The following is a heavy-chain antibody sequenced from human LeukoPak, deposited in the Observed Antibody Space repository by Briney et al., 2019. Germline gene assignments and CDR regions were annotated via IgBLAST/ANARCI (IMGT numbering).Heavy chain of an antibody. J-gene: IGHJ4*02. CDR2: IYHGESDT. D-gene: IGHD5-18*01. CDR3: ARLRTAMDPFDY. Sequence: GESLRFSCRGSGYSFPGSLCAWWGQMPGKGLEGMEIIYHGESDTQYSPSLQGQVSISAEKSISAAYLQWSSLKGSDTAMYYCARLRTAMDPFDYWGQGILVTVSS. V-gene: IGHV5-51*01. CDR1: GYSFPGSL.